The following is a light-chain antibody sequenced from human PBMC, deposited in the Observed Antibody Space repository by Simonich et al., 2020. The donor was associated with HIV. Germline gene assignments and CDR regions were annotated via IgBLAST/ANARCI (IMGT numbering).Light chain of an antibody. CDR2: AAT. Sequence: IQLTQSPSFLSASVGDRVTITCRASQGISSYLAWYQQKPGKAPKLRIYAATTLQSGVPSRFSGSGSGTEFTLTISSLQPEDFATYYCQHLNSFPLTFGPGTKVDIK. V-gene: IGKV1-9*01. J-gene: IGKJ3*01. CDR1: QGISSY. CDR3: QHLNSFPLT.